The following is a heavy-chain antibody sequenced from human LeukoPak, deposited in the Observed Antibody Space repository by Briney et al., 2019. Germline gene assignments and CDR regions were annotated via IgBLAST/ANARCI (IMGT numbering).Heavy chain of an antibody. CDR3: ARVILSAAAGLLFDY. CDR1: GGTFSSYA. CDR2: IIPIFGTA. J-gene: IGHJ4*02. D-gene: IGHD6-13*01. V-gene: IGHV1-69*13. Sequence: ASVKVSCKASGGTFSSYAISWVRQAPGQGLEWMGGIIPIFGTANYAQKFQGRVTITADESTSTAYMELSSLRSEGTAVYYCARVILSAAAGLLFDYWGQGTLVTVCS.